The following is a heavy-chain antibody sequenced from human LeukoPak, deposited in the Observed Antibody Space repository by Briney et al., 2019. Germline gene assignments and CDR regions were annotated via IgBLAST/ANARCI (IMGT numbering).Heavy chain of an antibody. CDR2: ISAYNGNT. J-gene: IGHJ4*02. CDR1: GYTFTSYG. Sequence: APVKVSCKASGYTFTSYGISWVRQAPGQGLEWMGWISAYNGNTNYAQKLQGRVTMTTDTSTSTAYMELRSLRSDDTAVYYCARVIVGYFLKSGWYVDYWGQGTLVTVSS. D-gene: IGHD6-19*01. CDR3: ARVIVGYFLKSGWYVDY. V-gene: IGHV1-18*01.